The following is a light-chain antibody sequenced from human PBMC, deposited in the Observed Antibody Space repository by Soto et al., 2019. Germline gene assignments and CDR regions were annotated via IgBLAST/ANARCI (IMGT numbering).Light chain of an antibody. CDR1: QSVSSSY. V-gene: IGKV3-20*01. Sequence: EIVLTQSPGTLSLSPGERATLSCRASQSVSSSYLAWYQQKPGQAPRLLIYGVSTRATGIPDRFSGSGSGTDFTLTISRLEPEDIAVYYCQQYGSSGTFGQGTKVDIK. CDR2: GVS. J-gene: IGKJ1*01. CDR3: QQYGSSGT.